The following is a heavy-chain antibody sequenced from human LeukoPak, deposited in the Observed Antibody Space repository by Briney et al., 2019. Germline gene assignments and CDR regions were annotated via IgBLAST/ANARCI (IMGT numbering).Heavy chain of an antibody. CDR2: IGTAGDT. CDR3: ARGTTVTNYYYYGMDV. J-gene: IGHJ6*02. V-gene: IGHV3-13*01. Sequence: GGSLRLSCAASGFTFSSYDMHWVRQATGKGLEWVSAIGTAGDTYYPGSVKGRFTISRENAKNSLYLQMNSLRAGDTAVYYCARGTTVTNYYYYGMDVWGQGTTVTVSS. D-gene: IGHD4-17*01. CDR1: GFTFSSYD.